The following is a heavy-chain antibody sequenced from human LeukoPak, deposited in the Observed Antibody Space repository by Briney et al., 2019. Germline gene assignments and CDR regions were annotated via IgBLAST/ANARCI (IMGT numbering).Heavy chain of an antibody. V-gene: IGHV4-34*01. D-gene: IGHD7-27*01. CDR3: ARGPTGDQTMEAY. Sequence: PSETLSLTCAVYGGSFSGYYWSWIRQPPGKGLEWIGEINHSGSTNYNPSLKSRVTISVDTSKNQFSLKLSSVTAADTAVYYCARGPTGDQTMEAYWGQGTLVTVSS. CDR1: GGSFSGYY. J-gene: IGHJ4*02. CDR2: INHSGST.